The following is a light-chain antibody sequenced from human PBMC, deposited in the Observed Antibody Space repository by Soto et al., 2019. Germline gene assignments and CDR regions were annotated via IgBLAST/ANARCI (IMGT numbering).Light chain of an antibody. Sequence: DIQMTQSPSTLSASVGDRVTITCRASQSISSWLAWYQQKPGKAPKLLIYKASSLESGVPSRFSGSGSVTEFTLTISSLQPDDFATYYCQQYNSYPAPFGGGTKVEIK. CDR1: QSISSW. CDR2: KAS. CDR3: QQYNSYPAP. V-gene: IGKV1-5*03. J-gene: IGKJ4*01.